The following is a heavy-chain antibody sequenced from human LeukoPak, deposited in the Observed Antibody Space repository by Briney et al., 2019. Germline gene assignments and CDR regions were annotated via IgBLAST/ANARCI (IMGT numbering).Heavy chain of an antibody. CDR2: VSSSSSTI. V-gene: IGHV3-48*02. CDR3: ARDIGSSWYVDY. Sequence: PGGSLRLSCAASGITFRSYSMNWVRQAPGKGLEWVSYVSSSSSTIYYADSVKGRFTISRDNAKNSLYLQMNSLRDEETAVYYCARDIGSSWYVDYWGQGTLVTVSS. CDR1: GITFRSYS. D-gene: IGHD6-13*01. J-gene: IGHJ4*02.